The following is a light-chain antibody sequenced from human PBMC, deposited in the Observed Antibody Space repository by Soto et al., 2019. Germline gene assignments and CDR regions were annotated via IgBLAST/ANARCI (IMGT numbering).Light chain of an antibody. V-gene: IGLV2-14*01. CDR1: STDVGGYNY. CDR3: QSYDSSLSAVV. CDR2: EVT. J-gene: IGLJ2*01. Sequence: QSALAQPSSVSGSPGQSITISCTGTSTDVGGYNYVSWYQHHSGKAPKLLIYEVTNRPSGISDRFSGSKSVNTASLTISGLQAEDESDYYCQSYDSSLSAVVFGGGTKLTVL.